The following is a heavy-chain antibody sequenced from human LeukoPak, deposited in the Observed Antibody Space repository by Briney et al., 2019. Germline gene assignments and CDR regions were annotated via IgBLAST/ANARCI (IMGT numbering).Heavy chain of an antibody. V-gene: IGHV5-51*01. CDR3: ASQGGYTSGWLIFDY. Sequence: GESLKISCKGSGYSFTTYWIRWVPQMPGKGLEWMGIIYPGDSDTRYSPSFQGQVTISADKSISTAYLQWSSLKASNTAMYYCASQGGYTSGWLIFDYWGQGTLVTVSS. J-gene: IGHJ4*02. CDR1: GYSFTTYW. CDR2: IYPGDSDT. D-gene: IGHD6-19*01.